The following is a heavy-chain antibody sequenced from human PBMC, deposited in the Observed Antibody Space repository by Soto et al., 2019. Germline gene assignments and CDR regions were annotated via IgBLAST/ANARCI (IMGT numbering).Heavy chain of an antibody. J-gene: IGHJ5*02. CDR3: ATIQGDDYGDYVRDNWFDP. D-gene: IGHD4-17*01. V-gene: IGHV1-18*01. CDR2: ISAYNGNT. CDR1: GYTFTSYG. Sequence: VASVKVSCKASGYTFTSYGISRVRQAPGQGLEWMGWISAYNGNTNYAQELQGRVTMTTDTSTSTAYMELRSLRSDDTAVYYCATIQGDDYGDYVRDNWFDPWGQGTLVTVSS.